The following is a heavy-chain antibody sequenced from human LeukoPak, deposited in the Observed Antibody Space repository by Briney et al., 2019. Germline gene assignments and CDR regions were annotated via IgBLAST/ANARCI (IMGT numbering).Heavy chain of an antibody. CDR2: IYIDGSIT. D-gene: IGHD3-9*01. CDR1: GFTFSSYA. CDR3: ARVEDYDILTGFDY. Sequence: GGSLRLSCAASGFTFSSYAMSWVRQAPGKGLVWVSRIYIDGSITSYADSVKDRFTISRDNAKNTLYLQMNSLRAEDTAVYYCARVEDYDILTGFDYWGQGTLVTVSS. V-gene: IGHV3-74*01. J-gene: IGHJ4*02.